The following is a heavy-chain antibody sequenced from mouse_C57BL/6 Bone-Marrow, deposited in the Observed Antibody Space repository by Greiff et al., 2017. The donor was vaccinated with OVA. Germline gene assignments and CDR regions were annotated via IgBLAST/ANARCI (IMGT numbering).Heavy chain of an antibody. Sequence: VQVVESGAELVKPGASVKLSCKASGYNFTEYTIHWVKQRSGQGLEWIGWFYPGSGSIKYNEKFKDKATLTADKSSSTVYMELSRLTSEDSAVYVCARHEAGYGYAWFAYWGQGTLVTVSA. CDR2: FYPGSGSI. D-gene: IGHD2-2*01. CDR1: GYNFTEYT. V-gene: IGHV1-62-2*01. J-gene: IGHJ3*01. CDR3: ARHEAGYGYAWFAY.